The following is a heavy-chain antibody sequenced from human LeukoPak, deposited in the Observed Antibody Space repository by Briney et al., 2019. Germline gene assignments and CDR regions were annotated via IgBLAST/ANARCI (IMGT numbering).Heavy chain of an antibody. V-gene: IGHV4-34*01. CDR1: GGSFSGYY. J-gene: IGHJ3*02. Sequence: SETLSLTCAVYGGSFSGYYWSWIRQPPGKGLEWIGEINHSGSTNYNPSLKSRVTISVDTSKNQFSLKLSSVTAADTAVYYCARAPAVITPRADAFDIWGQGTMVTVSS. CDR3: ARAPAVITPRADAFDI. D-gene: IGHD3-22*01. CDR2: INHSGST.